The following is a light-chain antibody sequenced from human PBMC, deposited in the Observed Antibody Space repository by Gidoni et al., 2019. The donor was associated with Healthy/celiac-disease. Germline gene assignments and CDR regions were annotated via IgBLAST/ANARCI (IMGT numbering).Light chain of an antibody. V-gene: IGKV1-27*01. Sequence: DIQMTQSPSSLSASVGDRVTLTCWASQGINNYLAWYQHKPGKVPKLLIYDESTLQSGVPSRFSGSGSGTDFTLTINGLQPEDVATYYCQKCNRTPRTFGQGTKVEIK. CDR2: DES. J-gene: IGKJ1*01. CDR3: QKCNRTPRT. CDR1: QGINNY.